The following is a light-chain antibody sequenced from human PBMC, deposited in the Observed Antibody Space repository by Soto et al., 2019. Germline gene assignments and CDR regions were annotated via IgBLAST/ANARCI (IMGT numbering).Light chain of an antibody. CDR1: QSINSY. CDR2: AAS. J-gene: IGKJ1*01. CDR3: QQSYSTPRT. V-gene: IGKV1-39*01. Sequence: DIQMTQSPSSLSASIGDRVTITCRASQSINSYLNWYQQKSGKAPRLLIYAASTLQSWVPSRFSGSGFGTDFTLTISSLQPEDFATYHCQQSYSTPRTFGQGTRVEIK.